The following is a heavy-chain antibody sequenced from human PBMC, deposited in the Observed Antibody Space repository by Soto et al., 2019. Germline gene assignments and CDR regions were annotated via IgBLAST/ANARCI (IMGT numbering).Heavy chain of an antibody. D-gene: IGHD2-2*01. V-gene: IGHV4-39*01. CDR1: GGSISSSSYY. J-gene: IGHJ6*02. CDR2: IYYSGST. Sequence: PSETLSLTCTVSGGSISSSSYYWGWIRQPPGKGLEWIGIIYYSGSTYYNPSLKSRVTISVDTSKNQFSLKLSSVPAADTAVYYCATISNIVVVPAAMWHYYYGMDVWGQGTTVTVSS. CDR3: ATISNIVVVPAAMWHYYYGMDV.